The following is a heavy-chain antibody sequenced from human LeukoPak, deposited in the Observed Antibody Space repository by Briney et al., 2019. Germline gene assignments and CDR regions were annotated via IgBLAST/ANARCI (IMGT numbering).Heavy chain of an antibody. CDR2: IYYSGSA. Sequence: SGTLSLTCTVSGGSISSSTYYWGWIRQPPGKGLEWIGSIYYSGSAYYNPSLKSRVTISVDTSKNQFSLKLTSVTAADTAVYYCARAPWQWLVLGFDYWGQGTLVTVSS. J-gene: IGHJ4*02. V-gene: IGHV4-39*07. CDR3: ARAPWQWLVLGFDY. D-gene: IGHD6-19*01. CDR1: GGSISSSTYY.